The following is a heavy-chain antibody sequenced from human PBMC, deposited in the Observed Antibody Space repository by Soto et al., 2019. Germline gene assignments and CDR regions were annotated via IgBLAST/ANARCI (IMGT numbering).Heavy chain of an antibody. V-gene: IGHV3-23*01. CDR1: GFTFSSYA. J-gene: IGHJ4*02. CDR2: ISGSGVST. CDR3: ANLGQYYDFWSGTDLDFDY. Sequence: EVQLLESGGGLVQPGGSLRLSRAASGFTFSSYAMSWVRQAPGKGLEWVSAISGSGVSTYYADSVKGRFTISRDNSKNTLYLQMNSLRAEDTAVYYCANLGQYYDFWSGTDLDFDYWGQGTLVTVSS. D-gene: IGHD3-3*01.